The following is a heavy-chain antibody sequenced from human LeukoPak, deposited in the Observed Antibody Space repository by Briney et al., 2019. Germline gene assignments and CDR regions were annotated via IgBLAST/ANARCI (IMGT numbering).Heavy chain of an antibody. Sequence: GGSLRLSCAASGFTVSSNYMNWVRQAPGKGLEWVSVIHTDDRTYYADSVKGRFTISRDNSKNTLYLQMNSLRAEDTAVYYCAKDDRNYGDYVGYWGQGTLVTVSS. CDR3: AKDDRNYGDYVGY. J-gene: IGHJ4*02. CDR1: GFTVSSNY. CDR2: IHTDDRT. V-gene: IGHV3-53*01. D-gene: IGHD4-17*01.